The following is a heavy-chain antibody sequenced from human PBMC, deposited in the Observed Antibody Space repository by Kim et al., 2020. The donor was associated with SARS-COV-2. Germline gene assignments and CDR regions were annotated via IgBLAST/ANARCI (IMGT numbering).Heavy chain of an antibody. CDR3: ARIEYSSSWGDAFDY. Sequence: GESLKISCKGSGYSFTSYWIGWVRQMPGKGLEWMGIIYPGDSDTRYSPSFQGQVTISADKSISTAYLQWSSLKASDTAMYYCARIEYSSSWGDAFDYWGQGTLVTVSS. V-gene: IGHV5-51*01. J-gene: IGHJ4*02. D-gene: IGHD6-6*01. CDR1: GYSFTSYW. CDR2: IYPGDSDT.